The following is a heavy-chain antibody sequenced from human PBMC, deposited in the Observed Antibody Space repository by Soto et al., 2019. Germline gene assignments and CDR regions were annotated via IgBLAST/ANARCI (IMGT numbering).Heavy chain of an antibody. CDR2: INPSGGST. CDR1: LYTFTSYY. CDR3: ATTSKMATPKYWFEG. V-gene: IGHV1-46*01. J-gene: IGHJ5*02. Sequence: FSCKASLYTFTSYYMHWVRQAPAQGLEWMGIINPSGGSTSYAQKFQGRVTMTRDTSTSTVYMELSSLRSEDTAVYYCATTSKMATPKYWFEGLGQGTMVIGS. D-gene: IGHD2-15*01.